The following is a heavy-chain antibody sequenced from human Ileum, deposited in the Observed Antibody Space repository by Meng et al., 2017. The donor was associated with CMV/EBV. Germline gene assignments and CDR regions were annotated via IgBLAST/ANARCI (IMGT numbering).Heavy chain of an antibody. D-gene: IGHD3-3*01. V-gene: IGHV3-69-1*01. CDR2: ITRDSYL. CDR1: FTDYN. J-gene: IGHJ5*02. CDR3: AREVEPNNLWSGYKDNWFDP. Sequence: FTDYNMIWVRQATGKGLEWVASITRDSYLYLAASVGGRFALSRDNAKNSQFLQMDSLRAEDTAVYYCAREVEPNNLWSGYKDNWFDPWGQGSLVTVSS.